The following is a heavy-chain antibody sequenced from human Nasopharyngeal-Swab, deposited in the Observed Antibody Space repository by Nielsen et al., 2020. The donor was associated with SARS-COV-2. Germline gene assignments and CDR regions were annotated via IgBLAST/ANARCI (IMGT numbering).Heavy chain of an antibody. CDR1: GAPTSSSRYY. CDR2: IYYSGST. J-gene: IGHJ6*02. D-gene: IGHD6-13*01. CDR3: VGSSWYGDYYYYYGRDV. V-gene: IGHV4-39*07. Sequence: SEPLSPTFTVPGAPTSSSRYYWGWIRQPPGKGLEWIGSIYYSGSTYYNPSLKSRVTISVDTSKNQFSLKLSSVTAADTAVYYCVGSSWYGDYYYYYGRDVRGQGNKGTVSS.